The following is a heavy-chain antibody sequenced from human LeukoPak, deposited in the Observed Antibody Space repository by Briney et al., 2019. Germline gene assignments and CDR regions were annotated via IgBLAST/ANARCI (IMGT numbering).Heavy chain of an antibody. J-gene: IGHJ4*02. Sequence: SETLSLTCSVSGVSISDYHWTWIRQPPAKGLEWMGYFSYSGSTRYNPSLKSRVTMSVDTSKNQFSLRLISVAAADTAVYYCARMYSGTSYYFDFWGRGTLVTVSS. CDR1: GVSISDYH. V-gene: IGHV4-59*01. CDR3: ARMYSGTSYYFDF. CDR2: FSYSGST. D-gene: IGHD1-26*01.